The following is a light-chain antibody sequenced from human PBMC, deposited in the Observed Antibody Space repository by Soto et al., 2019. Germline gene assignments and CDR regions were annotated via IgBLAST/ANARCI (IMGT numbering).Light chain of an antibody. J-gene: IGLJ2*01. Sequence: QSALTQPASVSGSPGQSIAISCTGTSSDVGGYNYVSWYQQHPGKAPKLMIYYVSNRPSGVSNRFSGSKSGNTASLTISGRKAEDESDYYCSSYTSSSTLGFGGGTKLTVL. CDR3: SSYTSSSTLG. CDR2: YVS. V-gene: IGLV2-14*01. CDR1: SSDVGGYNY.